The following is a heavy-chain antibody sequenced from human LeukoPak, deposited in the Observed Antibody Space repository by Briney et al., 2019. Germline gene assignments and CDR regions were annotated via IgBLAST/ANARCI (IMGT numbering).Heavy chain of an antibody. CDR1: GGSFSDFY. Sequence: PSETLSLTCAVFGGSFSDFYWSWIRQTPGKGLEWIGEVDHIGGTKYNSSLKSRVTISVDTSKNQFSLKLSSVTAADTAVYYCARGKYYCSGDSCSPPFDYWGRGALVTVSS. V-gene: IGHV4-34*01. D-gene: IGHD2-15*01. CDR2: VDHIGGT. CDR3: ARGKYYCSGDSCSPPFDY. J-gene: IGHJ4*02.